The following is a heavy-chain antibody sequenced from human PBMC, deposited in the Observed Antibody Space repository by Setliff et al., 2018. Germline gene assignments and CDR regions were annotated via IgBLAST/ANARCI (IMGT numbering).Heavy chain of an antibody. CDR2: IYYSGST. D-gene: IGHD3-22*01. Sequence: SETLSLTCTVSGGSITSYYWSWIRQPPGKGLEYIGYIYYSGSTNYNPSLKSRVTISVDTSKNQFSLKLSSVTAADTAVYYCARRSPAYYSDSSGYFYDTSPYMDVWGKGTTVTVSS. J-gene: IGHJ6*03. CDR1: GGSITSYY. CDR3: ARRSPAYYSDSSGYFYDTSPYMDV. V-gene: IGHV4-59*08.